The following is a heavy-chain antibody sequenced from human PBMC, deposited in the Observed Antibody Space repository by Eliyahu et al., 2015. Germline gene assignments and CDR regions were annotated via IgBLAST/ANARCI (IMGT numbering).Heavy chain of an antibody. D-gene: IGHD4-17*01. CDR3: ARSSANDYGDYGAFDV. J-gene: IGHJ3*01. CDR1: GFPLSSXGMS. V-gene: IGHV2-70*15. CDR2: IDWDDDX. Sequence: QVTLRESGPALLXRTQTLTLTCTFSGFPLSSXGMSVNWIRQPPGKALEWLGRIDWDDDXYYNTSLRTSLTISKXTXXNQVALTMTNMDPVDTATYFCARSSANDYGDYGAFDVWGQGIVVAVSS.